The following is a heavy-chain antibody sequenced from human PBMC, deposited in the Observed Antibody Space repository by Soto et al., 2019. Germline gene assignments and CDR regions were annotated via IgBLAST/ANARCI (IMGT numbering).Heavy chain of an antibody. D-gene: IGHD3-3*01. Sequence: ASVKVSCKASGYTFTSYGISWVRQAPGHGLEWMGWISAYNGNTNYAQKLQGRVTMTTDTSTSTAYMELRSLRSDDTAVYYCARDPVSVLRFLEWPEPVGGMDGWGQGTTVTVSS. CDR2: ISAYNGNT. V-gene: IGHV1-18*01. CDR3: ARDPVSVLRFLEWPEPVGGMDG. J-gene: IGHJ6*02. CDR1: GYTFTSYG.